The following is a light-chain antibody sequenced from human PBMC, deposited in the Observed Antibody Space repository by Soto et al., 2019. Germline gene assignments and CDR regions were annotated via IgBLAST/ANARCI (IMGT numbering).Light chain of an antibody. CDR3: QQSYSAPRT. CDR2: AAS. CDR1: QRISSY. Sequence: DIQMTQSPSSLSASVGDRVTITCRASQRISSYLNWYQQKPGKAPKLLIYAASSLQSGVPSRFSSSGSGTDFTLTISSLQPEDFETYYCQQSYSAPRTFGQGTKVEIK. V-gene: IGKV1-39*01. J-gene: IGKJ1*01.